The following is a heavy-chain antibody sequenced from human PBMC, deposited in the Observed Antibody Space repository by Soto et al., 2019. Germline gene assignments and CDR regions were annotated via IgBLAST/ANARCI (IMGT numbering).Heavy chain of an antibody. V-gene: IGHV4-59*01. J-gene: IGHJ6*02. CDR3: ARGSPDFWSGYGYYYYGMDV. Sequence: PSETLSLTCAVYGGSFSSYYWSWIRQPPGKGLEWIGYIYYSGSTNYNPSLKSRVTISVDTSKNQFSLKLSSVTAADTAVYYCARGSPDFWSGYGYYYYGMDVWGQGTTVTVSS. D-gene: IGHD3-3*01. CDR1: GGSFSSYY. CDR2: IYYSGST.